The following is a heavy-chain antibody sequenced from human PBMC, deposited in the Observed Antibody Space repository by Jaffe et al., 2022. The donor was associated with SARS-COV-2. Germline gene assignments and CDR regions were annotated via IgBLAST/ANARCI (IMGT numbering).Heavy chain of an antibody. J-gene: IGHJ6*03. V-gene: IGHV3-48*04. CDR2: ISSSSSTM. CDR3: AREWGLDSGDYYYYMDV. CDR1: GFSFSSYR. D-gene: IGHD4-17*01. Sequence: EAQLVESGGGLVQSGGSLRLSCAASGFSFSSYRMNWVRQAPGMGLEWVSYISSSSSTMHYADSVKGRFTISRDNAKNLLYLLMNSLRAEDTAVYFCAREWGLDSGDYYYYMDVWGKGTTVTVFS.